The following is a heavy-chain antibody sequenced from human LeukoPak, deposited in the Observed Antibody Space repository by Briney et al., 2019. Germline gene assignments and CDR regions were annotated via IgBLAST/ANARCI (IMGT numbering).Heavy chain of an antibody. CDR1: GFTFSSYS. CDR3: TREVPYELLVDY. Sequence: PGGSLTLSCAASGFTFSSYSMNWVRQAPGKGLEWISYISTSSSIIYYADSVKGRFTISGDNAKNSLFLQMNSLRAEDTAVYYCTREVPYELLVDYWGQGTLVTVSS. D-gene: IGHD1-7*01. V-gene: IGHV3-48*01. CDR2: ISTSSSII. J-gene: IGHJ4*02.